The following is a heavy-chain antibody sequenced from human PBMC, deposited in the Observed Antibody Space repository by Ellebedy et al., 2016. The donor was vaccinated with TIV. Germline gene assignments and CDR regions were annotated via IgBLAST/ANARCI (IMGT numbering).Heavy chain of an antibody. D-gene: IGHD3-22*01. CDR1: RFTFSSYA. J-gene: IGHJ4*02. V-gene: IGHV3-23*01. CDR3: AKGRGGGSDSSAPRYYFDY. CDR2: ISNTGSRT. Sequence: LSLTCAASRFTFSSYAMSWVRQAPGKGLEWVSTISNTGSRTYYADSVEGRFIISRDNSKKTLYLQMNSLRAEDTAVYYCAKGRGGGSDSSAPRYYFDYWGLGTLVTVSS.